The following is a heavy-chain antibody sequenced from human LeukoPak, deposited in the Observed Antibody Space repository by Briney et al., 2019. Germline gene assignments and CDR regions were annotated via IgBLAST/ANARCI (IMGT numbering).Heavy chain of an antibody. CDR3: AKDRRFRQLVPNAFDI. J-gene: IGHJ3*02. CDR2: ISGSGGST. V-gene: IGHV3-23*01. D-gene: IGHD6-13*01. Sequence: PGGSLRLSCAASGFTFSSYAMSWVRQAPGKGLEWVSAISGSGGSTYYADSVKGRFTISRDNSKNTLYLQMNSLGAEDTAVYYCAKDRRFRQLVPNAFDIWGQGTMVTVSS. CDR1: GFTFSSYA.